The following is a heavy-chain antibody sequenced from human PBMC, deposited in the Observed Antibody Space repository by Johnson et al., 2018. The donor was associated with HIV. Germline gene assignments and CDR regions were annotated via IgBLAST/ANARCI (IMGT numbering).Heavy chain of an antibody. CDR3: ATYYDNSGYTLWGNAFDI. Sequence: QMQLVESGGGLVQPGRSLRLSCAASGFTVSSNYMSWVRQAPGKGLEWVAVISYDGSNKHYADSVKGRFTLSRDNSKNTLYLQMNSLRAEDTAVYYCATYYDNSGYTLWGNAFDIWGQGTMVTVSS. J-gene: IGHJ3*02. D-gene: IGHD3-22*01. V-gene: IGHV3-30-3*01. CDR1: GFTVSSNY. CDR2: ISYDGSNK.